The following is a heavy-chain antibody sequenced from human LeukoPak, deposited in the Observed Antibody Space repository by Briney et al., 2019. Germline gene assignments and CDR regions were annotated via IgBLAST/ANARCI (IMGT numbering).Heavy chain of an antibody. J-gene: IGHJ4*02. Sequence: GGSLRLSCAASGFTFSSYAMSWVRQAPGKGLEWVSAISGSGGSTYYADSVRGRITISRDNAKNTLYLQMNSLRAEDTAVYYCVKDSSSSWFGGDSKWGQGTLVTVSS. CDR1: GFTFSSYA. D-gene: IGHD6-13*01. V-gene: IGHV3-23*01. CDR3: VKDSSSSWFGGDSK. CDR2: ISGSGGST.